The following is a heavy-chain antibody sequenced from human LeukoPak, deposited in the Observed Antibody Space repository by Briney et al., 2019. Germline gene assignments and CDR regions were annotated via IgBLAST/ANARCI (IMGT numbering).Heavy chain of an antibody. Sequence: GGSLRLSCAASGFTVSSNYMSWVRQAPGKGLEWVSVIYSGGSTYYADSVKGRFTISRDNSKNTLYLQMGSLRAEDMAVYYCARGIWNDYFDYWGQGTLVTVSS. D-gene: IGHD1-1*01. CDR1: GFTVSSNY. J-gene: IGHJ4*02. V-gene: IGHV3-53*05. CDR2: IYSGGST. CDR3: ARGIWNDYFDY.